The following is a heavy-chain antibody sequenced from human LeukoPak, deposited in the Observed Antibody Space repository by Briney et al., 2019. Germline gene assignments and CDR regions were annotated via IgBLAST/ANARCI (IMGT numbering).Heavy chain of an antibody. CDR2: VRDVGSNK. CDR3: AHLCAVLGYCSSTSFDY. CDR1: GFTFSIYC. V-gene: IGHV3-30*02. D-gene: IGHD2-2*01. J-gene: IGHJ4*02. Sequence: HPGGCRTLSCAASGFTFSIYCTEWVRQAPGRLLGWVASVRDVGSNKYYAGSGEGRFTVSRHNSKNTLYLQMNSLRAEDTAVYYCAHLCAVLGYCSSTSFDYWGKGTLVTVSS.